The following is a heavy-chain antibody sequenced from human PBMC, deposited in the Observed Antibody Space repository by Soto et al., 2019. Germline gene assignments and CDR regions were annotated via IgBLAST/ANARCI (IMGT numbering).Heavy chain of an antibody. Sequence: SETLSLTCTVSGGSISSYYWSWIRQPPGKGLGWIGYIYYSGSTNYNPSLKSRVTISVDTSKNQFSLKLSSVTAADTAVYYCARVGDFWSGYNAFDIWGQGTMVTVSS. CDR1: GGSISSYY. CDR3: ARVGDFWSGYNAFDI. D-gene: IGHD3-3*01. CDR2: IYYSGST. V-gene: IGHV4-59*01. J-gene: IGHJ3*02.